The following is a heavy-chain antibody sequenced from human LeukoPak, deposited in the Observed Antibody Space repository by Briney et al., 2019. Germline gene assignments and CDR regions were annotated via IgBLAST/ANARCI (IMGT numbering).Heavy chain of an antibody. V-gene: IGHV4-59*01. J-gene: IGHJ4*02. CDR1: GGSISSYY. CDR2: IYYSGST. D-gene: IGHD1-1*01. Sequence: SETLSLTCTVSGGSISSYYWSWIRQPPGKGLEWMGYIYYSGSTNYNPSLKSRVTISVGTSKNQFSLKLSSVTAADTAVYYCARWGGRTTDYWGQGTLVTVSS. CDR3: ARWGGRTTDY.